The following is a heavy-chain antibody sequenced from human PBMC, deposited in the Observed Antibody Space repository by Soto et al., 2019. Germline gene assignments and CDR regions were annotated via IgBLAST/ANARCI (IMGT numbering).Heavy chain of an antibody. V-gene: IGHV4-34*01. D-gene: IGHD6-13*01. Sequence: SETLSLTCAVYGGSFSGYYCSWVRQPPGKGLEWIGEISHSGSTNYNSSLESRVTISVDTSKNQLFLKLGSVTAADTAVYYCVRALAAVQEWGQGTPVTVSS. CDR1: GGSFSGYY. J-gene: IGHJ4*02. CDR2: ISHSGST. CDR3: VRALAAVQE.